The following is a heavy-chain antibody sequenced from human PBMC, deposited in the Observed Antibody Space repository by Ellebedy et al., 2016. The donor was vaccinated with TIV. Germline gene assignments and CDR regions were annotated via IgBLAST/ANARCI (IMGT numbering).Heavy chain of an antibody. CDR3: AREYEAVGDCYDY. V-gene: IGHV3-7*01. CDR1: GFNFRSYW. J-gene: IGHJ4*02. D-gene: IGHD2-8*02. Sequence: GGSLRLSCAASGFNFRSYWMTWVRQAPGKGLEWVAKIRQEGDEIYYVESVKGRFTISRDNAKNSLYLQMNSLRAEDTAVYYCAREYEAVGDCYDYWGQGTLVTVYS. CDR2: IRQEGDEI.